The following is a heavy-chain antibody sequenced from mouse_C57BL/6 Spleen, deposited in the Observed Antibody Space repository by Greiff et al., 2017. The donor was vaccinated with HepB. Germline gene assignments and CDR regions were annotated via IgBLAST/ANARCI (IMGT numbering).Heavy chain of an antibody. Sequence: VQLQQPGAELVRPGTSVKLSCKASGYTFTSYWMHWVKQRPGQGLEWIGVIDPSDSYTNYNQKFKGKATLTVDTSSSTAYMQLSSLTSEDSAVYYCATGLIFDYWGQGTTLTVSS. CDR3: ATGLIFDY. D-gene: IGHD6-1*01. V-gene: IGHV1-59*01. J-gene: IGHJ2*01. CDR2: IDPSDSYT. CDR1: GYTFTSYW.